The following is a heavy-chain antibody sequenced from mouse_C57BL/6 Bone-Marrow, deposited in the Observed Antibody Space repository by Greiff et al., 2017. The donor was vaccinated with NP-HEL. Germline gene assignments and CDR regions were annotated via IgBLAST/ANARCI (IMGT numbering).Heavy chain of an antibody. CDR3: ARKIWGVGGYFDD. D-gene: IGHD1-1*01. CDR2: IDPEGGET. CDR1: GFNIKGYY. J-gene: IGHJ1*03. Sequence: EVQRVQSGAELVKPGASVKLSCTASGFNIKGYYMHWVKQRTEQGLEWIGRIDPEGGETKYAPKFQGKATITADTSSNTAYLQLSSLTSEDTAEYYGARKIWGVGGYFDDWGTGTTVTVSS. V-gene: IGHV14-2*01.